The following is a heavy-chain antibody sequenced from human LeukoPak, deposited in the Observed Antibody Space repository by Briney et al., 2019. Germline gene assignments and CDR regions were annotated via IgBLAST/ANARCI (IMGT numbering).Heavy chain of an antibody. Sequence: SETLSLTCTVSGGSISSYYWSWIRQPPGKGLEWIGYIYYSGSTNYNPSLKSRVTISVDTSKIQFSLKLSSVTAADTAVYYCARASGHHYFDYWGQGTLVTVSS. CDR2: IYYSGST. CDR1: GGSISSYY. V-gene: IGHV4-59*01. CDR3: ARASGHHYFDY. J-gene: IGHJ4*02.